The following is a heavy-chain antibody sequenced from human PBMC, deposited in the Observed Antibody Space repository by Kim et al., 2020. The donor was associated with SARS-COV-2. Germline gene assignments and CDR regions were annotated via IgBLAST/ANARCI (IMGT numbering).Heavy chain of an antibody. V-gene: IGHV3-30*01. J-gene: IGHJ4*02. D-gene: IGHD6-13*01. CDR3: ARDGQGSSWPVDY. Sequence: YADSVKGRFTSSRDNSKNTLYLQMTSLRAEDMAVYYCARDGQGSSWPVDYWGQGTLVTVSS.